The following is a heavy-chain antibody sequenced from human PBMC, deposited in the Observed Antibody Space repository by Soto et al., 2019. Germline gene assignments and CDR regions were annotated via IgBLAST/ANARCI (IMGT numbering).Heavy chain of an antibody. CDR3: AKDLKGVYYYDYMDV. Sequence: GGSLRLSCAASGFTFSSYAMSWVRQAPGKGLEWVSAISGSGGSTYYADSVKGRFTISRDNSKNTLYLQMNSLRAEDTAVYYCAKDLKGVYYYDYMDVWGKGTTVTVSS. CDR1: GFTFSSYA. CDR2: ISGSGGST. V-gene: IGHV3-23*01. D-gene: IGHD3-16*01. J-gene: IGHJ6*03.